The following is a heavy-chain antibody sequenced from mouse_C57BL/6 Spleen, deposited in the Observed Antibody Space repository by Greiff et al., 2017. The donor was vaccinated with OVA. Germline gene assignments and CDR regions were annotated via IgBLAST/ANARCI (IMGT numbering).Heavy chain of an antibody. CDR2: INYDGSST. V-gene: IGHV5-16*01. J-gene: IGHJ2*01. D-gene: IGHD2-4*01. Sequence: EVQVVESEGGLVQPGSSLKLSCTASGFTFSDYYMAWVRQVPEKGLEWVANINYDGSSTYYLDSLKSRFIISRDNAKNILYLQMSSLKSEDTATYYCARDRGLPYFDYWGQGTTLTVSS. CDR3: ARDRGLPYFDY. CDR1: GFTFSDYY.